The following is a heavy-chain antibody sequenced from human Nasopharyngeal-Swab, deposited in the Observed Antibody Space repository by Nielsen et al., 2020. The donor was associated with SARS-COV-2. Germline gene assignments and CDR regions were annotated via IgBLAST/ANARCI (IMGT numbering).Heavy chain of an antibody. CDR1: GFTFSSFG. CDR3: VKGTASLDF. D-gene: IGHD2-21*02. J-gene: IGHJ4*02. CDR2: LNSAGTAT. Sequence: GESLKISCAASGFTFSSFGMHWVRQAPGKGLEWVSGLNSAGTATYYADSVGGRFTISRDKSQNTLYLQMSSLRAEDTAVYYCVKGTASLDFWGQGTLVTVSS. V-gene: IGHV3-23*01.